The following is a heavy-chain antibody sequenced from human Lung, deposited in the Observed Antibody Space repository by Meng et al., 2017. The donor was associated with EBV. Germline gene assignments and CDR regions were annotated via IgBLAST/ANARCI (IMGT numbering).Heavy chain of an antibody. V-gene: IGHV4-34*01. Sequence: QARTQKSGLGHLTPWEALALRCACAWGWLRGYYWRWIRQHSERGLEWIGEVNHSGHTNYNPSLKSRVTISVDTSKNQFSLNLSSVTAADTAVYYCARGRQIGWQGGDFAYWSQGTLVTVSS. CDR3: ARGRQIGWQGGDFAY. D-gene: IGHD2-15*01. CDR1: WGWLRGYY. CDR2: VNHSGHT. J-gene: IGHJ4*02.